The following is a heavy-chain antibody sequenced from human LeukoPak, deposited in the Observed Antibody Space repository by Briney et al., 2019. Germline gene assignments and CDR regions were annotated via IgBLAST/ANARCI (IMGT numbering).Heavy chain of an antibody. CDR3: AKMGDTSFFYYYYMDV. V-gene: IGHV4-59*01. Sequence: SETLSLTCTVSAASISPYSWSWIRQPPGKRLEWIGYTSYSGNTDYNPSLKSRVTISVDTSKNQFSLKLSSVTAADTAVYYCAKMGDTSFFYYYYMDVWGKGTTVTVSS. D-gene: IGHD3-16*01. J-gene: IGHJ6*03. CDR2: TSYSGNT. CDR1: AASISPYS.